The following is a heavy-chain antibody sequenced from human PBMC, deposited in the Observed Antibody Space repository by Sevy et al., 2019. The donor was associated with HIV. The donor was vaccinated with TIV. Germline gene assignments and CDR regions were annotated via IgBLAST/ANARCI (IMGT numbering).Heavy chain of an antibody. CDR2: ICFGGGTI. V-gene: IGHV3-23*01. Sequence: GGSLRLSCTASGFTFSVYTMTWVRQAPWKGLEWVSTICFGGGTIHYADSVMGGFTISRDNSKNTLYLQMNSLRVDDTAVYYWGREGCTQPHDYGGQGTLVTVSS. CDR1: GFTFSVYT. CDR3: GREGCTQPHDY. D-gene: IGHD2-8*01. J-gene: IGHJ4*02.